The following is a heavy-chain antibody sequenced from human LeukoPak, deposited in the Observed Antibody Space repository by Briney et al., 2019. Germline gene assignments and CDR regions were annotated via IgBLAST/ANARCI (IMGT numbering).Heavy chain of an antibody. CDR2: IYGSGST. Sequence: SETLSLTCTVSGDSLSSHYWSWIRQPPGKGLEWIGYIYGSGSTHYDPSLRSRVTISEDTSKNQFPLKLTSVTAADTAVYYCARNVGWYSHDSWGQGTLVTVSS. CDR1: GDSLSSHY. J-gene: IGHJ4*02. V-gene: IGHV4-59*08. CDR3: ARNVGWYSHDS. D-gene: IGHD6-19*01.